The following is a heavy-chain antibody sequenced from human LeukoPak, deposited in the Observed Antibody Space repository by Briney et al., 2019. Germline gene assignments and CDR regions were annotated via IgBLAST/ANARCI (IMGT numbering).Heavy chain of an antibody. Sequence: SETLSLTCTVSGGSISSYYWSWIRQPPGKGLEWIGYIYYSGSTNYNPSLKSRVTISVDTSKNQFSLKLSSVTAADTAVYYCARARSYDSSGYYYYYYMDVWGKGTTVTISS. CDR3: ARARSYDSSGYYYYYYMDV. CDR2: IYYSGST. V-gene: IGHV4-59*01. D-gene: IGHD3-22*01. J-gene: IGHJ6*03. CDR1: GGSISSYY.